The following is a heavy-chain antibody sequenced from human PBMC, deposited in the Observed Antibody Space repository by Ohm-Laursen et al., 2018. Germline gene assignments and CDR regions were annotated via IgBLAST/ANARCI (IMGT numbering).Heavy chain of an antibody. CDR1: GFTFSGHW. D-gene: IGHD3-3*01. CDR2: IYTDGSTT. Sequence: SLRLSCAASGFTFSGHWMHWVRQAPGKGLEWVSVIYTDGSTTTYADPVKGRFTISRDNSKNTLYLQMNSLRAEDTAVYYCAKDARDALRLLEIDYWGQGTLVTVSS. V-gene: IGHV3-74*01. CDR3: AKDARDALRLLEIDY. J-gene: IGHJ4*02.